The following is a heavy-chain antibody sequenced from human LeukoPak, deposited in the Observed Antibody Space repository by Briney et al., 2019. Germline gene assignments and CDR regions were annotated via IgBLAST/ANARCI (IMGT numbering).Heavy chain of an antibody. CDR3: ASSTVTTRGVGDFDL. D-gene: IGHD4-17*01. Sequence: PGTSLRLSCEASGFIFSTYGMNWVRQAPGKGLEWVAIIWYDGSNEYYADSVKGRFSISGDNSKSTLYLEMNSLRADDTAIYYCASSTVTTRGVGDFDLWGHGTWVTVSS. V-gene: IGHV3-33*01. CDR1: GFIFSTYG. J-gene: IGHJ3*01. CDR2: IWYDGSNE.